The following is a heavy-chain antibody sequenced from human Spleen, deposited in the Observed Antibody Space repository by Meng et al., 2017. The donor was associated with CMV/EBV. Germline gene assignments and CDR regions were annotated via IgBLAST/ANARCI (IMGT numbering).Heavy chain of an antibody. Sequence: GGSLRLSCAASGFHFSTYWMSWVRQAPGKGLEWVSVIYSGGSTYYADSAKGRFTISRDNSKNTLYLQMNSLRVEDTAVYYCASRDTYSSPDYWGQGTLVTVSS. CDR2: IYSGGST. D-gene: IGHD6-19*01. J-gene: IGHJ4*02. V-gene: IGHV3-53*01. CDR3: ASRDTYSSPDY. CDR1: GFHFSTYW.